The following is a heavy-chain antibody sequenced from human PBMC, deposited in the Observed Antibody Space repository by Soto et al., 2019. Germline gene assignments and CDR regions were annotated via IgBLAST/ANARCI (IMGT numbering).Heavy chain of an antibody. CDR1: GFTFSNYA. D-gene: IGHD3-3*01. J-gene: IGHJ4*02. CDR2: ISGSGGST. CDR3: AKGGIFGVVITYFDY. V-gene: IGHV3-23*01. Sequence: PGGSLRLSCAASGFTFSNYAMNWVRQAPGKGLEWVSTISGSGGSTYYADSVKGRFTISRDNSKNTLYLQMNSLRAGDTAVYYCAKGGIFGVVITYFDYWGQGTLVTVSS.